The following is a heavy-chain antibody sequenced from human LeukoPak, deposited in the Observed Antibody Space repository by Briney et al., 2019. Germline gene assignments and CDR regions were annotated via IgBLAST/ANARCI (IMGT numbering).Heavy chain of an antibody. J-gene: IGHJ3*02. Sequence: GGSLRLSCAASGFTFSSYWMSWVRQAPGKGLEWVANIKQDGSEKYYVDSVKGRFTISRDNAKNSLYLQMNSLRAEDTAVYYCARDATLKRFLEWKNAFDIWGQGTMVTVSS. CDR1: GFTFSSYW. D-gene: IGHD3-3*01. CDR3: ARDATLKRFLEWKNAFDI. CDR2: IKQDGSEK. V-gene: IGHV3-7*01.